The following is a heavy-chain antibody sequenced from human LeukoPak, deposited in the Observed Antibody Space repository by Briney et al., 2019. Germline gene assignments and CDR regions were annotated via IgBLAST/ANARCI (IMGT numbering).Heavy chain of an antibody. V-gene: IGHV1-18*01. Sequence: ASVKVSCKASGYTFTSYGISWVRQAPGQGLEWMGWISAYNGNTNYAQKPQGRVTMTTDTSTSTAYMELRSLRSDDTAVYYCARDAGITMIVGDAFDIWGQGTMVTVSS. CDR3: ARDAGITMIVGDAFDI. J-gene: IGHJ3*02. D-gene: IGHD3-22*01. CDR1: GYTFTSYG. CDR2: ISAYNGNT.